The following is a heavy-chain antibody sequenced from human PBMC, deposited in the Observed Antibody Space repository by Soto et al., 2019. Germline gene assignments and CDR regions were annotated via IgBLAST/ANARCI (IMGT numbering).Heavy chain of an antibody. CDR3: ARAIGPTLFDY. D-gene: IGHD3-22*01. Sequence: EVQLVESGGGLVQPGGSLRLSCSACGFTFSSYDMHWIRQGTGKGLEWVSAIGTTGDTYYAGSVKGRFTISRENAKNSMYLQMNSLRAGDSAIYFCARAIGPTLFDYWGQGTLVTVSS. J-gene: IGHJ4*02. CDR1: GFTFSSYD. CDR2: IGTTGDT. V-gene: IGHV3-13*04.